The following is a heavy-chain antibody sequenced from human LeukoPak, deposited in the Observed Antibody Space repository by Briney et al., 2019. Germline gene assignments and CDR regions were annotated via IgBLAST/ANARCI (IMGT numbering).Heavy chain of an antibody. CDR1: GGSFSGYY. D-gene: IGHD3-16*01. J-gene: IGHJ3*02. CDR3: ARAHYDYVWGSYGFGAFDI. V-gene: IGHV4-34*01. CDR2: INHSGST. Sequence: PSETLSLTCAVYGGSFSGYYWSWLRQAPGKGLEWIGEINHSGSTYYNPSLKSRVTISVDTSKNQCSLKLSSVTAADTAVYYCARAHYDYVWGSYGFGAFDIWGQGTMVTVSS.